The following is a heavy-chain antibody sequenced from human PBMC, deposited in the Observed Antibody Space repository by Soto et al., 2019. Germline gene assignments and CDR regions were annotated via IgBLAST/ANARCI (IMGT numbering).Heavy chain of an antibody. D-gene: IGHD2-15*01. J-gene: IGHJ4*02. CDR2: TRKKANSYST. V-gene: IGHV3-72*01. CDR3: ARVVASTSDF. CDR1: GFSFSDHY. Sequence: EVQLVESGGGLVQPGGSLRLSCAASGFSFSDHYMDWVRQAPGKGLEWVGRTRKKANSYSTEYAASVKGRFTISRDDSQHLLYLQMNGLKTEDKAVDYCARVVASTSDFWGQGTLVTVSS.